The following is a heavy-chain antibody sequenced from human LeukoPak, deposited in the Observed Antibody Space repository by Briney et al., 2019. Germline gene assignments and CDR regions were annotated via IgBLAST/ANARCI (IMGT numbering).Heavy chain of an antibody. CDR3: ARGGESGAADSSGYYIDY. D-gene: IGHD3-22*01. CDR1: GGSISSSNW. CDR2: IYHSGST. J-gene: IGHJ4*02. Sequence: PSETLSLTCAVSGGSISSSNWWSWVRQPPGKGLEWIGSIYHSGSTNYNPSLKSRVTISVDKSKNQFSLKLSSVTAADTAVYYCARGGESGAADSSGYYIDYWGQGTLVTVSS. V-gene: IGHV4-4*02.